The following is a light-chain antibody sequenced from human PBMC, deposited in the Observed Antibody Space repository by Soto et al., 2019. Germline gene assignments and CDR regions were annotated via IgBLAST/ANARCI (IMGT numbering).Light chain of an antibody. CDR2: KAS. CDR3: QQYETYWT. CDR1: QRISYW. V-gene: IGKV1-5*03. Sequence: DIQMTQSPSTLSASVGDRVTITCRASQRISYWLAWYQQKPGKAPKLLIYKASILEDGVPSRFSGSGSATEFSLTINSLQPDDFATYYCQQYETYWTFGQGTKVEMK. J-gene: IGKJ1*01.